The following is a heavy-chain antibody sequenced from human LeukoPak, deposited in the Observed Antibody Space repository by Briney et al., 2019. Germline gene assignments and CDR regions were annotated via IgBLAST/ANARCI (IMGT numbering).Heavy chain of an antibody. CDR1: GYTFTSYY. CDR2: INPSGGST. Sequence: ASVKVSCTASGYTFTSYYMHWVRQAPGQGLEWMGIINPSGGSTSYAQKFQGRVTMTRDTSTSTVYMELSSLRSEDTAVYYCARYRRRYYDSSGYYNYGMDVWGQGTTVTVSS. CDR3: ARYRRRYYDSSGYYNYGMDV. D-gene: IGHD3-22*01. J-gene: IGHJ6*02. V-gene: IGHV1-46*01.